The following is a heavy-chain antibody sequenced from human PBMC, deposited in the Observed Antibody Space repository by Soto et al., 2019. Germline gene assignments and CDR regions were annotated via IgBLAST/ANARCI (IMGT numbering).Heavy chain of an antibody. CDR3: AREKGHSNPFDF. D-gene: IGHD4-4*01. J-gene: IGHJ4*02. Sequence: PSETLSLICTVSGYSISNGYYWAWIRQSPGKGLEWIGSVYQTVSTSYNPSLESRVTILVDIAKNHFSLRLNSVTAADTAVYFCAREKGHSNPFDFWGPGMLVTVSS. CDR2: VYQTVST. V-gene: IGHV4-38-2*02. CDR1: GYSISNGYY.